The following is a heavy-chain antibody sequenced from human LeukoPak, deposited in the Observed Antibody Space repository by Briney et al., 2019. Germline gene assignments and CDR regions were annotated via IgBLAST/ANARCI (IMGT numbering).Heavy chain of an antibody. J-gene: IGHJ4*02. CDR1: GFTFSSYG. V-gene: IGHV3-30*02. CDR3: AKVRVRGVITGPYDY. CDR2: IRYDGSNK. Sequence: GGSLRLSCAASGFTFSSYGMHWVRQAPGKGLEWVAFIRYDGSNKYYADSVKGRFTISRDNSKNTLYLQMNSLRAEDTAVYYCAKVRVRGVITGPYDYWGQGTLVTVSS. D-gene: IGHD3-10*01.